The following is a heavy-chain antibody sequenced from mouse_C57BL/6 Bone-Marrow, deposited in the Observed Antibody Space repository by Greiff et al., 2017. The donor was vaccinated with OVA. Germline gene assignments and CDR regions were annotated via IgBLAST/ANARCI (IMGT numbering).Heavy chain of an antibody. CDR3: ARINYWDLDV. CDR2: ISSGSSTI. J-gene: IGHJ1*03. Sequence: EVKLMESGGGLVKPGGSLKLSCAASGFTFSDYGMHWVRQAPEKGLEWVAYISSGSSTIYYADTVKGRFTISRDNAKNTLFLQRTSLRSEDTAMYYCARINYWDLDVWGTGTTVTVSS. CDR1: GFTFSDYG. V-gene: IGHV5-17*01.